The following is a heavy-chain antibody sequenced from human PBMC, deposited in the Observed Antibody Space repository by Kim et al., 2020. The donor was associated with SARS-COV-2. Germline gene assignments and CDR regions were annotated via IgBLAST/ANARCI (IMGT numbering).Heavy chain of an antibody. D-gene: IGHD2-8*02. CDR3: AKGGGVRDPYYYYGMDV. J-gene: IGHJ6*02. Sequence: KGRFTISRDNSKNTLYLQMNSLRAEDTAVYYCAKGGGVRDPYYYYGMDVWGQGTTVTVSS. V-gene: IGHV3-23*02.